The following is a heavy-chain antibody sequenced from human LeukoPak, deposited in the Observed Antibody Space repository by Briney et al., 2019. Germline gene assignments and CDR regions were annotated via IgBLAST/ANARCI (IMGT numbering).Heavy chain of an antibody. Sequence: ASVKVSCKASGYTFTGYYMHWVRQAPGQGLEWMGWINPNSGGTNYAQKFQGRVTMTRDTSISTAYMELSRLKSGDTAVYYCAREGLARITMIVVSDYYYGMDVWGQGTTVTVSS. D-gene: IGHD3-22*01. CDR3: AREGLARITMIVVSDYYYGMDV. CDR2: INPNSGGT. V-gene: IGHV1-2*02. J-gene: IGHJ6*02. CDR1: GYTFTGYY.